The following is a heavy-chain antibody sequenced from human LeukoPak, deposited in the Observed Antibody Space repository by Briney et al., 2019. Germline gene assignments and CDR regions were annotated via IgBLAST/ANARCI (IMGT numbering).Heavy chain of an antibody. CDR1: GGTFSSYA. J-gene: IGHJ4*02. CDR3: ARGRYCSSPSCPFDY. Sequence: GASVKVSCKASGGTFSSYAISWVRQAPGQGLEWMGEIIPVFGTPNCAQKFQGRLTIAADESTSTAYMELSSLRSEDTAVYYCARGRYCSSPSCPFDYWGQGTLVTVSS. CDR2: IIPVFGTP. D-gene: IGHD2-2*01. V-gene: IGHV1-69*01.